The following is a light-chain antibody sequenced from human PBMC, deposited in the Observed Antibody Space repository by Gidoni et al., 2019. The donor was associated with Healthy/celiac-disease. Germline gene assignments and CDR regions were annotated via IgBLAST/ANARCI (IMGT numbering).Light chain of an antibody. Sequence: EIVLPQSPATLSLSPGESATLSCRASQSVSSYLAWYQQKPGQAPRLLIYDASNRATGIPARFSGSGSGTDFTLTISSLEPEDFAVYYCQQRSNWPSTFGQGTRLEIK. CDR1: QSVSSY. J-gene: IGKJ5*01. CDR3: QQRSNWPST. V-gene: IGKV3-11*01. CDR2: DAS.